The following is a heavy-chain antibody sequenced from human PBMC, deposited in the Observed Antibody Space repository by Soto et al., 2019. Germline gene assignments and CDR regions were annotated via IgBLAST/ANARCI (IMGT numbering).Heavy chain of an antibody. CDR1: GFTFSSYA. D-gene: IGHD6-6*01. V-gene: IGHV3-64*01. Sequence: GGSLRLSCAASGFTFSSYAMHWVRQAPGKGLEYVSAISSNGGSTYYANSVKGRFTIPRDNSKNTLYLQMGSLRAEDMAVYYCARGGEGLAARPMYFDYWGQGTLVTVSS. CDR2: ISSNGGST. J-gene: IGHJ4*02. CDR3: ARGGEGLAARPMYFDY.